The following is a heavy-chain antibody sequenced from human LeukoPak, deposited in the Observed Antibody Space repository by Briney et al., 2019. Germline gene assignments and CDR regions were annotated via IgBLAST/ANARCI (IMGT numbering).Heavy chain of an antibody. CDR1: GYTFTSYD. V-gene: IGHV1-8*01. J-gene: IGHJ4*02. Sequence: ASVKVSCKASGYTFTSYDINWVRQATGQGLEWMGWMNPNSGNTGYAQKFQGRVTMTRNTSISTAYMELSSLRSEDTAVYYCARGPWRGPYYDSSGDDFGYWGQGTLVTVSS. D-gene: IGHD3-22*01. CDR3: ARGPWRGPYYDSSGDDFGY. CDR2: MNPNSGNT.